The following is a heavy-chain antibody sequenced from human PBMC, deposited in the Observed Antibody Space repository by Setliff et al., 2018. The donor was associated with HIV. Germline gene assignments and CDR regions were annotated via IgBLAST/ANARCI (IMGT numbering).Heavy chain of an antibody. CDR3: AHTPVSRNQYFFDY. Sequence: ESGPTLVNPTQTLTLTCTFSGFSLSTSGVGVGWIRQPPGKALEWLTVIYWNANKYYSPSLRRRLTVTRDTPKNQVVLTMTNMDPVDTATYFCAHTPVSRNQYFFDYRGPGTQVTVSS. CDR2: IYWNANK. CDR1: GFSLSTSGVG. D-gene: IGHD3-10*01. J-gene: IGHJ4*02. V-gene: IGHV2-5*01.